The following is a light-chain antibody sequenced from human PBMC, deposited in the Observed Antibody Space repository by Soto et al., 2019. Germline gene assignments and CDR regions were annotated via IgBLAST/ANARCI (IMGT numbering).Light chain of an antibody. CDR1: QSVSSSY. CDR3: QPYGSSPFT. CDR2: GAS. J-gene: IGKJ3*01. Sequence: EIVLTQSPGTLSLSPGERATLSCRASQSVSSSYLAWYQQKPGQAPRLLIYGASSRATGIPDRFSGSGSGTDFTITISRLEPEDFAVYYCQPYGSSPFTFGPGTKVDIK. V-gene: IGKV3-20*01.